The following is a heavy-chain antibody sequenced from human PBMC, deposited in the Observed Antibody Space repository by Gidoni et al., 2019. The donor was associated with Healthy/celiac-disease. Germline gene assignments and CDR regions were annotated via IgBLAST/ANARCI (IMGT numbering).Heavy chain of an antibody. CDR2: MNPNSGNT. V-gene: IGHV1-8*01. CDR3: AQYSSGYYPY. D-gene: IGHD3-22*01. Sequence: QVQLVQSGAEGKKPGASVKGAGKASGYPFTSYDINWVRQATGPGLEWMGWMNPNSGNTGSAQKFPGSVTMTRNTSISTSYMELSSLRSEDTAVYYCAQYSSGYYPYWGQGTLVTVSS. CDR1: GYPFTSYD. J-gene: IGHJ4*02.